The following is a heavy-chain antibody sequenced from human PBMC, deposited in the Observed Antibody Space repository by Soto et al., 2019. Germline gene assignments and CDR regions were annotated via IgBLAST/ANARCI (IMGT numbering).Heavy chain of an antibody. CDR3: ARGDYGDYSDY. V-gene: IGHV3-48*01. D-gene: IGHD4-17*01. Sequence: EVQLVESGGGLVQPGGSLRLSCAASGFTFSSYSMNWVRQAPGKGLEWVSYISSSSSTIYYADSVKGRFTISRDNAKNSLYLLMNSLRAEDTAVYYCARGDYGDYSDYWGQGTLVTVSS. CDR1: GFTFSSYS. CDR2: ISSSSSTI. J-gene: IGHJ4*02.